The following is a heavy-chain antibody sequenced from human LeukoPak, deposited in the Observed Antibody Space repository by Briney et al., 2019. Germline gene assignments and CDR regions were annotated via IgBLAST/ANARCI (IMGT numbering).Heavy chain of an antibody. V-gene: IGHV4-59*01. J-gene: IGHJ2*01. Sequence: PSETLSLTCTVSGGSISSYYWSWIRQPPGKGLEWIGYIYYSGSTNYNPSLKSRVTISVDTSKNQFSLKLSSVTAADTAVYYCTRGGWYFDVWGRGTLVTVSS. CDR3: TRGGWYFDV. CDR1: GGSISSYY. CDR2: IYYSGST.